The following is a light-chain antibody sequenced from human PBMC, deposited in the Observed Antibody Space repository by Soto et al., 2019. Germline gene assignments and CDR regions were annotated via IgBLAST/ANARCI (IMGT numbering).Light chain of an antibody. CDR3: QQLSTLPFT. CDR1: HDISTF. CDR2: EAS. V-gene: IGKV1-9*01. Sequence: DIQLTQSPSLLSASIGDRVTITCRASHDISTFLAWYQQKPGKAPKLLIYEASTLQSGVPSRFSGSGSGTEFTLTISGLLPEDFAAYHCQQLSTLPFTFSPGTRL. J-gene: IGKJ5*01.